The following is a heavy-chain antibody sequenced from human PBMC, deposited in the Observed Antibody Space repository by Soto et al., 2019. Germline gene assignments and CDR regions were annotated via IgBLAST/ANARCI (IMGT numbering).Heavy chain of an antibody. D-gene: IGHD3-10*01. CDR1: GFTFTTYG. CDR3: ARGGRDGMDV. J-gene: IGHJ6*02. V-gene: IGHV1-18*01. CDR2: TSAYNGNT. Sequence: QVQLVQSGAEVKKPGASVKVSCKASGFTFTTYGFTWVRQAPGQGLEWMGWTSAYNGNTNYAQKFQGRVTMTTDTSTSTVYFELRSLTSDDTAVYYCARGGRDGMDVWGQGTTVTLSS.